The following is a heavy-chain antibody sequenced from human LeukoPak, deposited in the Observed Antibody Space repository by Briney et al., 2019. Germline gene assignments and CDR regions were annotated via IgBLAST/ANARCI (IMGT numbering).Heavy chain of an antibody. J-gene: IGHJ2*01. Sequence: SKTLSLSCTVSGGYSSSGTEYWSWIRQPAGKGLEWIGRIHTSGSTNYNPSLQSRVTISVDTSKNQFSLKLSSVTAADMAVYYCARHATIENYWYFDLWGRGTLVTVSS. CDR1: GGYSSSGTEY. CDR3: ARHATIENYWYFDL. CDR2: IHTSGST. D-gene: IGHD4/OR15-4a*01. V-gene: IGHV4-61*02.